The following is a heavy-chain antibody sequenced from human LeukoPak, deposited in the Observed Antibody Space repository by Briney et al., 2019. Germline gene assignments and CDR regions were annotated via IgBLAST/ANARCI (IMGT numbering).Heavy chain of an antibody. J-gene: IGHJ4*02. D-gene: IGHD3-16*01. V-gene: IGHV4-39*02. CDR2: IFYSGSS. CDR1: GGSITSSSYY. Sequence: PSETLSLTCAVSGGSITSSSYYWGWIRQPPGKGLEWIGSIFYSGSSHYNPSLKSRLTISVDTSKNQFSLRLSSVTAADTAVYYCARDPSTFYFDYWGQGALVTVSS. CDR3: ARDPSTFYFDY.